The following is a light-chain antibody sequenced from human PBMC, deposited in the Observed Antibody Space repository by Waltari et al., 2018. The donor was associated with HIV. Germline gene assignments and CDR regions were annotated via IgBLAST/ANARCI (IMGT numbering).Light chain of an antibody. CDR2: DGS. CDR3: QQRSNWPPIT. V-gene: IGKV3-11*01. CDR1: QSVSSY. Sequence: EIVLTQSPATLSLSPGERATLSCRASQSVSSYLAWYQQKPGQAPRLLIYDGSNRATGIPARLSGSGSGTDFTLTISSLEPEDFAVYYCQQRSNWPPITFGQGTRLEIK. J-gene: IGKJ5*01.